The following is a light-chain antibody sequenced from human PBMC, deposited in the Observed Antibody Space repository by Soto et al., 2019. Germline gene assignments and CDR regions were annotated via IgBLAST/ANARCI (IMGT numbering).Light chain of an antibody. CDR3: AAWDDSLNGLYV. V-gene: IGLV1-44*01. J-gene: IGLJ1*01. CDR2: SNN. CDR1: SSNIGSNT. Sequence: QSVLTQPPSASGTPGQRVTISSSGSSSNIGSNTVNWYQQLPGTAPKLLIHSNNQRPSGVPDRFSGSKSGTSASLAISGLQSEDEADYYCAAWDDSLNGLYVFGTGTKVTVL.